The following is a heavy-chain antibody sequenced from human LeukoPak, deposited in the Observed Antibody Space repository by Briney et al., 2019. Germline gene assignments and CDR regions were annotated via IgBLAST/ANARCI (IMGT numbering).Heavy chain of an antibody. V-gene: IGHV1-18*01. CDR1: GYTFTSYG. Sequence: ASVKVSCKASGYTFTSYGISWVRQAPGQGLEWMGWISAYNDNTNYAQKLQGRVTMTTDTSTSTAYMELRSLRSDDTAVYYCARVTRITMIVVVILDAFDIWGQGTMVTVSS. CDR3: ARVTRITMIVVVILDAFDI. J-gene: IGHJ3*02. D-gene: IGHD3-22*01. CDR2: ISAYNDNT.